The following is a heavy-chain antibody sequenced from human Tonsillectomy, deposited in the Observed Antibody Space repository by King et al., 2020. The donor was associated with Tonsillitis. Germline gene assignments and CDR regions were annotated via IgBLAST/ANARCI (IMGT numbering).Heavy chain of an antibody. CDR3: ARVAFGGDPRGWFDP. Sequence: QLVQSGAEVKKPGASVKVSCKASGYTFTGYCMHWVRQAPGQGLEWMGWINPNSGGTNYAQKFQGRVTMTRDTSISTAYMELSRLRSDDTAVYYCARVAFGGDPRGWFDPWVQGTLVTVSS. D-gene: IGHD3-16*01. CDR1: GYTFTGYC. J-gene: IGHJ5*02. V-gene: IGHV1-2*02. CDR2: INPNSGGT.